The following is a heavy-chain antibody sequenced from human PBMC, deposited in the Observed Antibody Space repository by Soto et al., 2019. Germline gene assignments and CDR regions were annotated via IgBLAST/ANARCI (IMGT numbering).Heavy chain of an antibody. CDR1: GFTFSSYA. Sequence: GGSLRLSCAASGFTFSSYAMSWVRQAPGKGLEWVSAISGSGGSTYYADSVKGRFTISRDNSKNTLYLQMNSLRAEDTAVYYCAKDLVITIFGVAPLDYWGQGTLVTVSS. V-gene: IGHV3-23*01. CDR3: AKDLVITIFGVAPLDY. J-gene: IGHJ4*02. D-gene: IGHD3-3*01. CDR2: ISGSGGST.